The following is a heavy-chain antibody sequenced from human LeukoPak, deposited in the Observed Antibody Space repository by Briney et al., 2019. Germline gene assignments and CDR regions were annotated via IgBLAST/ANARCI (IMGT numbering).Heavy chain of an antibody. CDR3: ARDSGYDEYYFDY. J-gene: IGHJ4*02. CDR2: ISYDGSNK. V-gene: IGHV3-30*01. CDR1: GFTLSSYA. Sequence: PGGSLRLSCAASGFTLSSYAMHWVRQAPGKGLEWVAVISYDGSNKYYADSVKGRFTISRGNSKNTLYLQMNSLRAEDTAVYYCARDSGYDEYYFDYWGQGTLVTVSS. D-gene: IGHD5-12*01.